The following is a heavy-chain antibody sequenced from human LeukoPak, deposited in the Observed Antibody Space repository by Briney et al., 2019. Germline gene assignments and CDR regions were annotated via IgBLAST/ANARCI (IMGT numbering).Heavy chain of an antibody. V-gene: IGHV4-39*01. J-gene: IGHJ6*03. D-gene: IGHD3-10*01. CDR2: IYYSGST. CDR1: GGSISSSSYY. CDR3: ARQGGNYYGSGSPYYYYYYMDV. Sequence: SETLSLTCTVSGGSISSSSYYWGWIRQPPGTGLEWIGSIYYSGSTYYNPSLKSRVTISVDTSKNQFSLKLSSVTAADTAVYYCARQGGNYYGSGSPYYYYYYMDVWGKGTTVTVSS.